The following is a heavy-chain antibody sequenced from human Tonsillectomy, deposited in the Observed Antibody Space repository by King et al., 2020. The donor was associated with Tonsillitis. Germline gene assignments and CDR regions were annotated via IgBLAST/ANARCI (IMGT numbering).Heavy chain of an antibody. CDR2: INHSGST. CDR3: ARGGSRDFTSTSCYEGDYYYYGMDV. V-gene: IGHV4-34*01. CDR1: GGSFSGYY. D-gene: IGHD2-2*01. Sequence: VQLQQWGAGLLKPSETLSLTCAVYGGSFSGYYWSWIRQPPGKGLEWIGEINHSGSTNYNPPLKSRVTISVDMSKNQFSLKLSSVTAADTAVYYCARGGSRDFTSTSCYEGDYYYYGMDVWGQGTTVTVSS. J-gene: IGHJ6*02.